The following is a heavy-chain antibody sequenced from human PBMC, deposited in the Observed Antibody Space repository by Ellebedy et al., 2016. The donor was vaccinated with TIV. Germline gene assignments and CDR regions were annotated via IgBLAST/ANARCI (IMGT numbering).Heavy chain of an antibody. J-gene: IGHJ4*02. Sequence: YIHWFQGWVTMTRDTSISTAYMELSRLRSDDTAVYYCARDGAGTTVFDYWGQGTLVTVSS. V-gene: IGHV1-2*04. CDR3: ARDGAGTTVFDY. D-gene: IGHD4-17*01.